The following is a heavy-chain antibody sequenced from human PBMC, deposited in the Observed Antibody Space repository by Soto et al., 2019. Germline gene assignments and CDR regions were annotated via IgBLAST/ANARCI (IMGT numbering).Heavy chain of an antibody. CDR2: IRSKAYGGTT. Sequence: QPGGSLRLSCTASGFTFGDYAMSWFRQAPGKGLEWVGFIRSKAYGGTTEYAASVKGRFTISRDDSKSIAYLQMNSLKTEDTAVYYCTRIGFLGITMVRGAGREYNWFDPWGQGTLVTVSS. J-gene: IGHJ5*02. D-gene: IGHD3-10*01. CDR1: GFTFGDYA. V-gene: IGHV3-49*03. CDR3: TRIGFLGITMVRGAGREYNWFDP.